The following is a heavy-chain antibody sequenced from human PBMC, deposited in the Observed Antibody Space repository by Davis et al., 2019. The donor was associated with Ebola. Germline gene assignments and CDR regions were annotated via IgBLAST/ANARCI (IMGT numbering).Heavy chain of an antibody. V-gene: IGHV3-73*01. D-gene: IGHD6-13*01. CDR2: IRSKANSYAT. J-gene: IGHJ5*02. CDR1: GFTFSGSA. CDR3: TRHHYSSSFHNWFDP. Sequence: GGSLRLSCAASGFTFSGSAMHWVRQASGKGLEWVGRIRSKANSYATAYAASVKGRFIISRDDSKNTAYLQMNSLKTEDTAVYYCTRHHYSSSFHNWFDPWGQGTLVTVSS.